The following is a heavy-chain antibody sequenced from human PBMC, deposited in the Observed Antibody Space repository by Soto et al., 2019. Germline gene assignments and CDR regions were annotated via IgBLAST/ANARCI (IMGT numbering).Heavy chain of an antibody. D-gene: IGHD3-16*01. CDR2: INPNSGGT. V-gene: IGHV1-2*04. CDR1: GGTFSSYA. CDR3: ARRVDLGYAFDI. J-gene: IGHJ3*02. Sequence: ASVKVSCKASGGTFSSYAISWVRQAPGQGLEWMGWINPNSGGTNYAQKFQGWVTMTRDTSISTAYMELSRLRSDDTAVYYCARRVDLGYAFDIWGQGTMVTVSS.